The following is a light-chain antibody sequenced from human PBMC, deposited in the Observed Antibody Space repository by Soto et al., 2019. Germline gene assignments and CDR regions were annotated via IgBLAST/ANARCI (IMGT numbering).Light chain of an antibody. Sequence: DIQMTQSPSSLSASVGDRVTITCRASQPVTNYLSWYQQKPGKAPTLFIYAASRLQSGVPSRFSGGGSGTDFTLTISSLLPEDFATYYCQQSYIAPWTFGQGTKVDIK. J-gene: IGKJ1*01. CDR1: QPVTNY. CDR3: QQSYIAPWT. CDR2: AAS. V-gene: IGKV1-39*01.